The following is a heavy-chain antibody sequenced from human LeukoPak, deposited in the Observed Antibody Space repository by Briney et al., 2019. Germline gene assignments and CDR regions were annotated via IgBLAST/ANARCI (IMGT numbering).Heavy chain of an antibody. Sequence: GGSLRLSCAASGFTFSSYSMNWVRQAPGKGLEWVSSISSSSSYIYYADSVKGRFTISRDNAKNSLYLQMNSLRAEDTAVYYCARDMEDSSYGLYFGEDFDYWGQGTLVSVSS. D-gene: IGHD5-18*01. CDR1: GFTFSSYS. J-gene: IGHJ4*02. V-gene: IGHV3-21*01. CDR3: ARDMEDSSYGLYFGEDFDY. CDR2: ISSSSSYI.